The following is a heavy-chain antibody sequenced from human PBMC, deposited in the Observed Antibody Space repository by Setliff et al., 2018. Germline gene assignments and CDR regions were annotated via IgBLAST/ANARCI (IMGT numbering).Heavy chain of an antibody. CDR3: ARVRDCSGGICHRGFHHYMDV. V-gene: IGHV1-18*01. CDR1: GYTFTSYG. J-gene: IGHJ6*03. Sequence: GASVKVSCKSSGYTFTSYGISWVRQAPGQGLEWMGWISAYNGNTNYAQKLQGRVTMTTDTSTSTAYMELRSLRSDDTAVYYCARVRDCSGGICHRGFHHYMDVWGKGTTVTVSS. D-gene: IGHD2-15*01. CDR2: ISAYNGNT.